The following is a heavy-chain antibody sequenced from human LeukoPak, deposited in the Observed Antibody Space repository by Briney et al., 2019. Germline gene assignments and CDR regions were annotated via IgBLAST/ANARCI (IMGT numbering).Heavy chain of an antibody. CDR2: INPSGGST. CDR3: ATSTSFGGGASDY. CDR1: GYTFTSYY. D-gene: IGHD3-16*01. V-gene: IGHV1-46*01. Sequence: ASVKVSCKASGYTFTSYYMHWVRQAPGQGLEWMGIINPSGGSTSYTQKFEGRVTITRDTSTSTVYMELSSLRSEDTAVYYCATSTSFGGGASDYWGQGTLVTVSS. J-gene: IGHJ4*02.